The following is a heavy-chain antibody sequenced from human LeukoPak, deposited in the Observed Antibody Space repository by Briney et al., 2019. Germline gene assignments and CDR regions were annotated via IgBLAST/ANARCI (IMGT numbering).Heavy chain of an antibody. CDR2: IYYSGST. Sequence: PSETLSLTCTVSGGSISSSYYWSWIRQPPGKGLEWIGSIYYSGSTYYNPSLKSRVTISVDTSKNQFSLKLNSVTAADTAVYYCARDRPFSSTPFDYWGQGTLVTVSS. CDR1: GGSISSSYY. J-gene: IGHJ4*02. V-gene: IGHV4-39*07. CDR3: ARDRPFSSTPFDY. D-gene: IGHD6-6*01.